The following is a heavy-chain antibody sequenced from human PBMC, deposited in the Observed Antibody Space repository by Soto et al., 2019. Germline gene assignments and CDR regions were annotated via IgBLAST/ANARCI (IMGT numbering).Heavy chain of an antibody. D-gene: IGHD4-17*01. CDR2: ISSSSSYI. CDR3: ANTGDYDPFDY. Sequence: EVQLVESGGGLVKPGGSLTLSCAASGFTFSSYTMNWVRQAPGKGLEWVSSISSSSSYIYYADSVKGRFTISRDNAKNSLYLQMNSLRAEDTAVYYCANTGDYDPFDYWGQGTLVTVSS. V-gene: IGHV3-21*02. CDR1: GFTFSSYT. J-gene: IGHJ4*02.